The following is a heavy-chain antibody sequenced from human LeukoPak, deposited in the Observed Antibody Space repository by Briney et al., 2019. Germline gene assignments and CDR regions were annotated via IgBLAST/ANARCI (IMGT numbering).Heavy chain of an antibody. CDR3: ARRPRGVIIKTWFDS. J-gene: IGHJ5*01. CDR2: IYYSGST. V-gene: IGHV4-59*12. Sequence: SETLSLTCSVSGGSISTYYWTWIRQPPGKGLEWIGYIYYSGSTNYNPSLKSRVTISLDTSKNQFSLNLSSVTAADTAVYYCARRPRGVIIKTWFDSWGQGTLVTVSS. D-gene: IGHD3-10*01. CDR1: GGSISTYY.